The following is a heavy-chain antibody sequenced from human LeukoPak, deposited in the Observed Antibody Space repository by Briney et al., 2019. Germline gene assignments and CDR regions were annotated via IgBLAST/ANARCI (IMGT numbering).Heavy chain of an antibody. CDR1: GFTFEDYG. CDR2: ISGNGVST. J-gene: IGHJ5*02. Sequence: PGGSLRLSCAASGFTFEDYGMHWVRQPPGKGLEWVSLISGNGVSTYYADSVKGRFNISIDNSKNSLYLQMKSLRTEDTALYYCTKCVYINIYYWFDPWGQGTLVSVSS. V-gene: IGHV3-43*02. CDR3: TKCVYINIYYWFDP. D-gene: IGHD1-26*01.